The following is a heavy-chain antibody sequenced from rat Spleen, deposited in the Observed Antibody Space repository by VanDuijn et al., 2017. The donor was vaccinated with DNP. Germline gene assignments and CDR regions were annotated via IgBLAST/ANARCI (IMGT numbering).Heavy chain of an antibody. CDR3: ARGRLYPHYAMDA. D-gene: IGHD1-2*01. J-gene: IGHJ4*01. CDR1: GFNFNDYW. Sequence: EVKLVESGGGLVQPGRSLKLSCAASGFNFNDYWMGWVRQAPKKGLEWIGEINKDSSTIKYTPSLKDKFTISRDNAQNTLYLQMSKLGSEDTAIYYCARGRLYPHYAMDAWGQGTSVTVSS. V-gene: IGHV4-2*01. CDR2: INKDSSTI.